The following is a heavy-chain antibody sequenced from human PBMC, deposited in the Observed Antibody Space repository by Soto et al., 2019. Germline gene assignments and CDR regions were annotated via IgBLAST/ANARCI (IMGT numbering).Heavy chain of an antibody. D-gene: IGHD6-19*01. J-gene: IGHJ6*02. V-gene: IGHV6-1*01. CDR3: ARVVRSSGWYYYYYGMDV. CDR1: WDIFSINSAA. Sequence: SLTCALSWDIFSINSAALNWIMQSPSRGLEWLGRTYHRSKWYNAYSVSVKSRITINPSKNQFSLQLNSVTPEDTAVYYCARVVRSSGWYYYYYGMDVWRQGTPVTVSS. CDR2: TYHRSKWYN.